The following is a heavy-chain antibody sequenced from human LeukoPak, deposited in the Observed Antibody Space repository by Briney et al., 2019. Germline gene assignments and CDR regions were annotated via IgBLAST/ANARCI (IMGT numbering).Heavy chain of an antibody. CDR3: ARDRTGITMSAFDI. CDR2: INPNSGGT. Sequence: ASVKVSCKASGYTFTGYYMHWVRQAPGQGLEWMGWINPNSGGTNYAQKFQGRVTMTRDTSTSTVYMELSSLRSEDTAVYYCARDRTGITMSAFDIWGQGTMVTVSS. J-gene: IGHJ3*02. D-gene: IGHD3-10*02. CDR1: GYTFTGYY. V-gene: IGHV1-2*02.